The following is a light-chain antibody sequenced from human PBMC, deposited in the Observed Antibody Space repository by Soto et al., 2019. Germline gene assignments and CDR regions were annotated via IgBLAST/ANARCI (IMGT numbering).Light chain of an antibody. CDR3: QQLFDSPIS. CDR2: AAS. V-gene: IGKV1-9*01. CDR1: QVISTS. Sequence: DIQLTLSPSFLSPSRIGIVGTTVLASQVISTSLAWYQVKPGKAPKLLIYAASTLESGVPSRFSATVSGTEFSLTITSLQSEDCATYYCQQLFDSPISFGEGTRLEIK. J-gene: IGKJ5*01.